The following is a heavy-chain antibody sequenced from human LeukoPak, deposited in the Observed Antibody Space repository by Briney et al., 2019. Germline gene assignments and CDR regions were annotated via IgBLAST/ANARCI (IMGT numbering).Heavy chain of an antibody. CDR1: TFTFSSYA. V-gene: IGHV3-23*01. CDR3: SRGRYCSSTSCYIDY. CDR2: ISAGADST. J-gene: IGHJ4*02. Sequence: GGSLRLSCAASTFTFSSYAMSWVRQAPGKGLEWVSAISAGADSTYYADSVQGRFTISRDNSKNTLYLQMNSLRAEDTAVYYCSRGRYCSSTSCYIDYWGQGTLVTVAS. D-gene: IGHD2-2*02.